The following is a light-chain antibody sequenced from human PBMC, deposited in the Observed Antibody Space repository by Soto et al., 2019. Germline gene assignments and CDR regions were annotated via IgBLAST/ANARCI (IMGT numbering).Light chain of an antibody. Sequence: QPVLTQSPSASASLGASVNLTCTLSSGHSSYAIAWHQQQPEKGPRYLMRLNSDGSHNKADGIPDRFSGSSSGAERYLTISSLQSEDEADYYCQIWATGLRVFGGGTKVTVL. V-gene: IGLV4-69*01. J-gene: IGLJ2*01. CDR3: QIWATGLRV. CDR2: LNSDGSH. CDR1: SGHSSYA.